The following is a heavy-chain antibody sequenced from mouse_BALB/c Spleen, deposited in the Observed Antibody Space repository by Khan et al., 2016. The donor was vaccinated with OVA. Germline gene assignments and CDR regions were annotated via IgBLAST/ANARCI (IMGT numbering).Heavy chain of an antibody. CDR1: GYSITSGYS. CDR3: ARSCTTVVAYWYVDV. Sequence: EVQLVETGPDLVKPSQSLSLTCTVTGYSITSGYSWHWIRQFPGNKLEWMGYIHYSGSTNYNPSLKSRISITRDTSKNQFFLTLNSVTTEDTATYYGARSCTTVVAYWYVDVWGAGTTVTVSS. D-gene: IGHD1-1*01. V-gene: IGHV3-1*02. J-gene: IGHJ1*01. CDR2: IHYSGST.